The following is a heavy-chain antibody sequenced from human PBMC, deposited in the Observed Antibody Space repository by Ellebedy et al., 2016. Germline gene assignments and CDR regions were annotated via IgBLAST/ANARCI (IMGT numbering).Heavy chain of an antibody. J-gene: IGHJ5*02. V-gene: IGHV3-11*05. CDR3: ARESVSSSFDP. Sequence: GGSLRLSCAASGFTFSDYYMSWIRQAPGKGLEWVSYISSSSSYTNYADSVKGRFTISRDNAKNSLYLQMNSLRAEDTAVYYCARESVSSSFDPWGQGTLVTVSS. CDR2: ISSSSSYT. CDR1: GFTFSDYY.